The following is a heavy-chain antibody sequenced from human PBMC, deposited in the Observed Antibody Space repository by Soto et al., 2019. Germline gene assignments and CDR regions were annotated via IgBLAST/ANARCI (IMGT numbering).Heavy chain of an antibody. D-gene: IGHD6-19*01. CDR2: IYYSGST. V-gene: IGHV4-39*01. CDR1: GGSISSSSYY. CDR3: ARRTISVAGAQIDY. Sequence: SETLSLTCTVSGGSISSSSYYWGWIRQPPGKGLEWIGSIYYSGSTYYNPSLKSRVTISVDTSKNQFSLKLSSVTAADTAMYYCARRTISVAGAQIDYWGQGTLVTVSS. J-gene: IGHJ4*02.